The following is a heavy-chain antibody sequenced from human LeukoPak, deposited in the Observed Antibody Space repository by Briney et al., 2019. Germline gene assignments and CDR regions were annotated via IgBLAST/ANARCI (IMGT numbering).Heavy chain of an antibody. D-gene: IGHD3-22*01. J-gene: IGHJ3*02. V-gene: IGHV3-23*01. Sequence: GGSLRLSCAASGFTFSSYGMGWVRLAAGKWLEWVSSVSGSGGRKYHAASVKGRFTISRDNYKNTLYLQMNSLRAEDTAVYYCAKAWDYDSNDAFYIWGQGTMVTVSS. CDR3: AKAWDYDSNDAFYI. CDR1: GFTFSSYG. CDR2: VSGSGGRK.